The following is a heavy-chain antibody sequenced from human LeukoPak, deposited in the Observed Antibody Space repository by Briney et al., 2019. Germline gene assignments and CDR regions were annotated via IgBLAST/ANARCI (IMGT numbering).Heavy chain of an antibody. Sequence: SETLSLTCSVSGGSISSSNYYWGWIRQPPGKGLEWIGRIYYSGSTYYNTSLESRVTISVDTSENQFSLKLNSVTAADTAVYYCARLAWRSGYWGQGTLVTVSS. J-gene: IGHJ4*02. CDR3: ARLAWRSGY. CDR2: IYYSGST. D-gene: IGHD3-3*01. V-gene: IGHV4-39*01. CDR1: GGSISSSNYY.